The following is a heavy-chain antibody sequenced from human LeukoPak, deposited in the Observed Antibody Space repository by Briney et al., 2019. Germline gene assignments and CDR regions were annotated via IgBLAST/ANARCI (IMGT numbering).Heavy chain of an antibody. CDR3: ARERRVPAAMGNWFDP. J-gene: IGHJ5*02. CDR2: IKQDGSEK. Sequence: PGGSLRLSCAASGFTFSSYWMSWVRQAPGKGLEWVANIKQDGSEKYLVDSVKGRFTISRDNAKNSLYLQMNSLRGEDTAVYYCARERRVPAAMGNWFDPWGQGTLVTVSS. CDR1: GFTFSSYW. V-gene: IGHV3-7*01. D-gene: IGHD2-2*01.